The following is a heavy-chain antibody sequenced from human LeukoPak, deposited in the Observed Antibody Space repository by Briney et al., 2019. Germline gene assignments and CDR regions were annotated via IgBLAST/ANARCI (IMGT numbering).Heavy chain of an antibody. CDR2: ISSSSSYI. CDR3: ASSPPPGWKSGGYYYMDV. Sequence: PGGSLRLSCAASGFTFSSYSMNWVRQAPGKGLEWVSSISSSSSYIYYADSVKGRFTISRDNAKNSLYLQMNSLRAEDTAVYYCASSPPPGWKSGGYYYMDVWGKGTTVTVSS. V-gene: IGHV3-21*01. D-gene: IGHD1-1*01. CDR1: GFTFSSYS. J-gene: IGHJ6*03.